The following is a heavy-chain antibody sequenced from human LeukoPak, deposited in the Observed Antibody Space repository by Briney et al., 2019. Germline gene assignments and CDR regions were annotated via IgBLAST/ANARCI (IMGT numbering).Heavy chain of an antibody. CDR2: IYHSGST. CDR3: ARGYDAFDI. V-gene: IGHV4-30-2*01. CDR1: GGSISSGGYS. J-gene: IGHJ3*02. Sequence: SQTLSLTSAVSGGSISSGGYSWSWIRQPPGKGLEWIGYIYHSGSTYYNPSLKSRVTISVDRSKNQFSLKLSSVTAADTAVYYCARGYDAFDIWGQGTMVTVSS.